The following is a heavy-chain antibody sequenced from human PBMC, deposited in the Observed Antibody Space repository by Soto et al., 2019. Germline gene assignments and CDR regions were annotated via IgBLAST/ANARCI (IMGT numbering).Heavy chain of an antibody. CDR2: VSGGGDAT. CDR1: GFTFSSFA. V-gene: IGHV3-23*01. J-gene: IGHJ2*01. Sequence: EVQLLESGGGLVQPGGSLRLSCAASGFTFSSFAMNWVRQAPGKGLEWVSGVSGGGDATFYADSVKGRFTISRVQSKNMLYLQMNSLRAADTAVYYCVRKIVGTTTSGAYWYFDVWGRGTLVTVSS. CDR3: VRKIVGTTTSGAYWYFDV. D-gene: IGHD1-26*01.